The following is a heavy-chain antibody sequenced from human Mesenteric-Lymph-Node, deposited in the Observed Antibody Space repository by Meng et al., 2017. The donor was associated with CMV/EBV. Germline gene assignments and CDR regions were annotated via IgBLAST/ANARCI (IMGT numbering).Heavy chain of an antibody. Sequence: ASVKVSCKASGYTFTSYYMHWVRQAPGQGLEWMGIINPSGGSTSYAQKFQGRVTMTRDTSTSTVYMELSSLRSEDTAVYYCASSPAGGDFWSGHYTSWGQGTLVTVSS. CDR2: INPSGGST. CDR3: ASSPAGGDFWSGHYTS. D-gene: IGHD3-3*01. V-gene: IGHV1-46*01. J-gene: IGHJ4*02. CDR1: GYTFTSYY.